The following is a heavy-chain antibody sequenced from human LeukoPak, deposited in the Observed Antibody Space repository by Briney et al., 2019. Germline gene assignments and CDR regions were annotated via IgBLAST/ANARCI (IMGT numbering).Heavy chain of an antibody. CDR2: INHSGST. CDR1: GGSFSGYY. D-gene: IGHD6-19*01. CDR3: ARVPRRRQWLASPGAFDI. Sequence: PSETLSLTCAVYGGSFSGYYWSWIRQPPGKGLEWIGEINHSGSTNYNPSLKSRVTISVDTSKNQFSLKLSSVTAADTAVYYCARVPRRRQWLASPGAFDIWGQGTMVTVSS. V-gene: IGHV4-34*01. J-gene: IGHJ3*02.